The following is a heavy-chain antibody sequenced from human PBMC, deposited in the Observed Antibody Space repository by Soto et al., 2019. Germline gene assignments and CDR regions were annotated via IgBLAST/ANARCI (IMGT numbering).Heavy chain of an antibody. CDR2: ISYDGSNK. CDR1: GFTFSSYG. Sequence: QVQLVESGGGVVQPGRSLRLSCAASGFTFSSYGMHWVRQAPGKGLEWVAVISYDGSNKYYADSVKGRFTISRDNSKNTLHLQMNSLRAEDTAVYYCAARRRDFDYWGQGTLVTVSS. J-gene: IGHJ4*02. CDR3: AARRRDFDY. V-gene: IGHV3-30*03. D-gene: IGHD6-6*01.